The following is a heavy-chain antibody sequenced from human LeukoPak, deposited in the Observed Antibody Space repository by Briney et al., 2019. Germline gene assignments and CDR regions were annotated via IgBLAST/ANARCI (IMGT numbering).Heavy chain of an antibody. CDR2: ISVYNGNT. J-gene: IGHJ4*02. V-gene: IGHV1-18*01. CDR1: GYTFTSYG. CDR3: ARDRATMVRGVVDY. D-gene: IGHD3-10*01. Sequence: GASMKVSCKASGYTFTSYGISWVRQAPGQGLEWMGWISVYNGNTKYAQKLQGRVTMTTDTSTNTAYMELRSLRSDDTAVYYFARDRATMVRGVVDYWGQGTLVTVPS.